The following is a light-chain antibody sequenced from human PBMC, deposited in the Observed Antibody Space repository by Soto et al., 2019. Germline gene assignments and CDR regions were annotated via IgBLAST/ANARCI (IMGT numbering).Light chain of an antibody. Sequence: AIQMTQSPSSLSASVGDRVTITCRASQGIRSDLGWYQQKPGKAPKLLIYAASTLQTGVPSRFSGSGSGTDFTLTIGSLQPEDSATYYCQQYNNWPPTWTFGQGTKV. CDR2: AAS. V-gene: IGKV1-6*01. J-gene: IGKJ1*01. CDR1: QGIRSD. CDR3: QQYNNWPPTWT.